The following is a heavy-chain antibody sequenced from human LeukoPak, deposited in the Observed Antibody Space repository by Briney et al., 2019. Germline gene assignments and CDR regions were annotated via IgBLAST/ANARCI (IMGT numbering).Heavy chain of an antibody. CDR3: ARDGGLHAWPYYYYMDV. Sequence: GASVKDSCKASGYTFTGYYMHWVRQAPGQGLEWMGWINPNSGGTNYAQKFQGRVTMTRDTSISTAYMELSRLRSDDTAVYYCARDGGLHAWPYYYYMDVWGKGTTVTVSS. D-gene: IGHD4-11*01. J-gene: IGHJ6*03. V-gene: IGHV1-2*02. CDR1: GYTFTGYY. CDR2: INPNSGGT.